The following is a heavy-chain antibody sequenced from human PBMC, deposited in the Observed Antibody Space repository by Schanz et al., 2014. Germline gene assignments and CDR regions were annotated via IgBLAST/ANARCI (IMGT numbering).Heavy chain of an antibody. Sequence: QEQLVQSGAEVRKPGSSVKVSCKASGYTFTSYDINWVRQAPGQGLEWLGWMNPNSGNTGYAQKFQGRVTMTADTSTSTAYMDLRSLRSDDTAVYYCARDGVDAAAGGNYWGQGTLVTVTS. CDR1: GYTFTSYD. CDR2: MNPNSGNT. V-gene: IGHV1-8*01. J-gene: IGHJ4*02. CDR3: ARDGVDAAAGGNY. D-gene: IGHD6-13*01.